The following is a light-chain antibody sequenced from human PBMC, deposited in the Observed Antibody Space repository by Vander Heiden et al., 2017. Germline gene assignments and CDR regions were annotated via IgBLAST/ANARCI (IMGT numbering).Light chain of an antibody. CDR1: SSDVGGYNY. V-gene: IGLV2-14*03. CDR3: TSYTSTTTLEV. CDR2: DVT. Sequence: QSALTQPASVPGSPGQSITISCTGTSSDVGGYNYVSWYQQHPGKAPKLIVYDVTNRPSGVSNRFSGSKSGNTASLTISGLQAEDEADYYCTSYTSTTTLEVFGGGTKLTVL. J-gene: IGLJ3*02.